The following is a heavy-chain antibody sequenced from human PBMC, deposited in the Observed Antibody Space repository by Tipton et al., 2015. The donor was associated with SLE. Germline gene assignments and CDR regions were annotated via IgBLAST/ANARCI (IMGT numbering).Heavy chain of an antibody. CDR1: GGSLSSHY. J-gene: IGHJ4*02. Sequence: TLSLTCTVSGGSLSSHYWSWIRQPPGKGLEWIGYIYYSGSNYYNPALKSRVTISVDTSKNQFSLKLSSMTAADTAVYYCARQDYYDSGSLGYWGQGTLVTVSS. V-gene: IGHV4-59*08. CDR2: IYYSGSN. CDR3: ARQDYYDSGSLGY. D-gene: IGHD3-10*01.